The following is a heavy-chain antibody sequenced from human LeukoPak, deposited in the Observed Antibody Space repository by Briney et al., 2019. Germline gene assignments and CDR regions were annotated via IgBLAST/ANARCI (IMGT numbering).Heavy chain of an antibody. CDR3: AKDLHSSGWNEYFQH. Sequence: GGSLRLSCAASGFTFSSYAMSWVRQAPGKGLEWVSTISGSGGSTYYADSVKGRFTISRDNPKNTLYLQMHSLRAEDTAVYYSAKDLHSSGWNEYFQHWGQGTLVTVSS. D-gene: IGHD6-19*01. J-gene: IGHJ1*01. CDR2: ISGSGGST. CDR1: GFTFSSYA. V-gene: IGHV3-23*01.